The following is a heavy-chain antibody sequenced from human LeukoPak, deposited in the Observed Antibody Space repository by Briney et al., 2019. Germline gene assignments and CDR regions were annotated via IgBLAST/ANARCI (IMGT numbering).Heavy chain of an antibody. V-gene: IGHV1-8*03. CDR1: GYTFTSYD. Sequence: ASVKVSCKASGYTFTSYDINWVRQATGQGLEWMGWMNPNSGNTGYAQKFQGRVTITRNTSISTAYMELSSLRSEDTAVYYCARPGIAAAGTQPYYFDYWGQGTLVTVSS. J-gene: IGHJ4*02. CDR2: MNPNSGNT. CDR3: ARPGIAAAGTQPYYFDY. D-gene: IGHD6-13*01.